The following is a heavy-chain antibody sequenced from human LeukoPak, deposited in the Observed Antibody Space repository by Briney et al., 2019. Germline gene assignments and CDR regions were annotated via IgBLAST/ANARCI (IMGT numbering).Heavy chain of an antibody. Sequence: GGSLRLSCAASGLTVNNNFMSWARQAPGKGLEWGSIIYSGGTTHYGDSVKGRFTISRDNSKNTLYLQMNSLRAEDTAVYYCATRARPGYYYGMDVWGQGTTVTVSS. V-gene: IGHV3-66*01. J-gene: IGHJ6*02. CDR3: ATRARPGYYYGMDV. CDR2: IYSGGTT. CDR1: GLTVNNNF. D-gene: IGHD6-6*01.